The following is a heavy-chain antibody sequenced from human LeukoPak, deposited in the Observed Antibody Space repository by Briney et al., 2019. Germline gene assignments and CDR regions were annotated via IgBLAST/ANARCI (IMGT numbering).Heavy chain of an antibody. CDR3: AKDMRGESVLRYFDWLLSGFDY. J-gene: IGHJ4*02. D-gene: IGHD3-9*01. V-gene: IGHV3-48*03. Sequence: PGGSLRLSCAASGFTFSSYEMNWVRQAPGKGLEWVSYISSSGSTIYYADSVKGRFTISRDNSKNTLYLQMNSLRAEDTAVYYCAKDMRGESVLRYFDWLLSGFDYWGQGTLVTVSS. CDR2: ISSSGSTI. CDR1: GFTFSSYE.